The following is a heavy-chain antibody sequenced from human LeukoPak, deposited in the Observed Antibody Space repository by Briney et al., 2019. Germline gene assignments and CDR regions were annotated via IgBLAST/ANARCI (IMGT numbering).Heavy chain of an antibody. J-gene: IGHJ6*03. V-gene: IGHV4-34*01. CDR3: ARGGTKAAAGKRFYYYYYMDV. Sequence: SETLSLTCAVYGGSFSGYYWSWIRQPPGKGLEWIGEINHSGSTNYSPSLKSRVTISVDTSKNQFSLKLSSVTAADTAVYYCARGGTKAAAGKRFYYYYYMDVWGKGTTVTVSS. D-gene: IGHD6-13*01. CDR1: GGSFSGYY. CDR2: INHSGST.